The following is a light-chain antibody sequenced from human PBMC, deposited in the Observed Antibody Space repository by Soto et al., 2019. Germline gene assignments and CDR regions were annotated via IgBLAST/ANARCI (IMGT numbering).Light chain of an antibody. CDR2: DAS. CDR1: QSVSTY. Sequence: EIVLTQSPATLSLSPGERATLSCRASQSVSTYLAWFQHKPGQAPRLLIYDASSRATGIPARFSGSGSGTDFTLTISSLEPEDFAVYYCQQRHMWPITFGQGTRLEIK. J-gene: IGKJ5*01. V-gene: IGKV3-11*01. CDR3: QQRHMWPIT.